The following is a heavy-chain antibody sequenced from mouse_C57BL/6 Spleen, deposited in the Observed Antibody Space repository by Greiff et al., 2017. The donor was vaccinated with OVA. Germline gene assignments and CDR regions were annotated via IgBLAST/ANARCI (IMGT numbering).Heavy chain of an antibody. V-gene: IGHV1-53*01. D-gene: IGHD2-2*01. J-gene: IGHJ4*01. CDR1: GYTFTSYW. CDR3: ARGGLGYDAALYAMDY. Sequence: QVQLKQPGTELVKPGASVKLSCKASGYTFTSYWMHWVKQRPGQGLEWIGNINPSNGGTNYNEKFKSKATLTVDKSSSTAYMQLSSLTSEDSAVYYCARGGLGYDAALYAMDYWGQGTSVTVSS. CDR2: INPSNGGT.